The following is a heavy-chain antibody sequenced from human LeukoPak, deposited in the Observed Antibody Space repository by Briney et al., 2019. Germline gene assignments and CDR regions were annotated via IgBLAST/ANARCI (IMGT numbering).Heavy chain of an antibody. Sequence: GGSLRLSCEASGLTFSSYDMNWVRQAPGKGLEWVSYISSSGNLIHYADSVKGRFTFSRDNARNSLYLQMNSLRADDTAIYYCARDFGDSSEFFQHWGQGTLVTVSS. CDR1: GLTFSSYD. CDR2: ISSSGNLI. D-gene: IGHD6-13*01. J-gene: IGHJ1*01. V-gene: IGHV3-48*03. CDR3: ARDFGDSSEFFQH.